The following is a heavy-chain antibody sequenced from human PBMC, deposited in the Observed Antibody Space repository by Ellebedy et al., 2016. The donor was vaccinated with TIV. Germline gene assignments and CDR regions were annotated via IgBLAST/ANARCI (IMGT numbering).Heavy chain of an antibody. Sequence: GGSLRLSXAASGFSFDDYAMTWVRQAPGKGLEWVSTVSRYGGDTYYADSVKGRFTISRDNSKNTLYLQMSRLRAEDTAKYYCAKPSHLADLSFTGLDHWGRGALVTVSS. CDR3: AKPSHLADLSFTGLDH. V-gene: IGHV3-23*01. CDR1: GFSFDDYA. J-gene: IGHJ4*02. D-gene: IGHD3-16*02. CDR2: VSRYGGDT.